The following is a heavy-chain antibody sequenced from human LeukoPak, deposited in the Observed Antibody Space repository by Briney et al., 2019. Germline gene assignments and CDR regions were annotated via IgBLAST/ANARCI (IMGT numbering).Heavy chain of an antibody. D-gene: IGHD6-6*01. CDR1: GGSISSGSYY. V-gene: IGHV4-61*02. Sequence: PSETLSLTCTVAGGSISSGSYYWSWIRQPAGKGLEWIGRIYTSGSTNYNPSLKSRVTISVDTSKNQFSLKLSSVTAADTAVYYCARGPGGSSSSDFDYWGQGTLVTVSS. J-gene: IGHJ4*02. CDR2: IYTSGST. CDR3: ARGPGGSSSSDFDY.